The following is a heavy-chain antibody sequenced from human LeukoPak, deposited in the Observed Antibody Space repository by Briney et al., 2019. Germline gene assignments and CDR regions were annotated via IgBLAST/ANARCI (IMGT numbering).Heavy chain of an antibody. CDR2: ISYDGSNK. CDR3: ARDQATYCGGDCYSGLDY. V-gene: IGHV3-30-3*01. J-gene: IGHJ4*02. Sequence: PGGSLRLSCAASGFTFSSYAMHWVRQAPGKGLEWVAVISYDGSNKYYADSVKGRFTISRDNSKNTLYLQMNSLRAEDTAVYYCARDQATYCGGDCYSGLDYWGQGTLVTVSS. CDR1: GFTFSSYA. D-gene: IGHD2-21*02.